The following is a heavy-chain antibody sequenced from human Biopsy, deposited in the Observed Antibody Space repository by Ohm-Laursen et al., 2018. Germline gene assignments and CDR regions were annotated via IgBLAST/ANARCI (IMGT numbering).Heavy chain of an antibody. CDR2: VYTSGIT. CDR1: GGSLSSYS. V-gene: IGHV4-4*07. D-gene: IGHD1-14*01. J-gene: IGHJ5*02. CDR3: ARDRDRRGWFDP. Sequence: GTLSLTCTVSGGSLSSYSWSWIRQPAGKGLEWIGQVYTSGITNYNPSLKSRVTMSVDTSKNKFSLRVSSVTAADTAVYYCARDRDRRGWFDPWGQGTLVTVSS.